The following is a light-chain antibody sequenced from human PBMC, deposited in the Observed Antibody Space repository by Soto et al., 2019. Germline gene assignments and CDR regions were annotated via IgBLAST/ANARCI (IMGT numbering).Light chain of an antibody. CDR3: QQYNSYSWT. J-gene: IGKJ1*01. Sequence: DIQMTQSPSTLSASVGDRVTITCRASQSISSWLAWYQQKPGKAPKLLIYDASSLESGVPSRFSGSGSGTEFNLTISSLQPDDFATYYCQQYNSYSWTFGQGTKVESK. CDR1: QSISSW. V-gene: IGKV1-5*01. CDR2: DAS.